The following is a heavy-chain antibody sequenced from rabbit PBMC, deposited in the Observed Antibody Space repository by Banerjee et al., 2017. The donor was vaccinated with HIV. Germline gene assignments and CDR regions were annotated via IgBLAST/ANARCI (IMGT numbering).Heavy chain of an antibody. J-gene: IGHJ4*01. D-gene: IGHD1-1*01. V-gene: IGHV1S45*01. CDR3: ARDYSSSPYYTYFDL. CDR2: IVAGSSGTT. CDR1: GFTLSSSDY. Sequence: QEQLVESGGGLVQPEGSLTLTCKASGFTLSSSDYMCWVRQAPGKGLEWIGCIVAGSSGTTYYASWAKGRFTISKTSSTTVTLQMTSLTAADTATYFCARDYSSSPYYTYFDLWGPGTLVTVS.